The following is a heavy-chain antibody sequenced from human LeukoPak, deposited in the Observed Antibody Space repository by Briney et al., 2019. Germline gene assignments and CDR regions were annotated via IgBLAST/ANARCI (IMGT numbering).Heavy chain of an antibody. D-gene: IGHD6-19*01. V-gene: IGHV3-23*02. J-gene: IGHJ4*02. CDR2: ISESGNNA. CDR1: GFTFSTCA. CDR3: ATEGRTPGYSSAYAYGMDY. Sequence: GGSLRLSCAASGFTFSTCAMSWVRQTPGKRLEHVSFISESGNNAYYGDSVKGRFTISRDNSKNTLFLQMNSLRAEDTAVYYCATEGRTPGYSSAYAYGMDYWGQGTLVTVSS.